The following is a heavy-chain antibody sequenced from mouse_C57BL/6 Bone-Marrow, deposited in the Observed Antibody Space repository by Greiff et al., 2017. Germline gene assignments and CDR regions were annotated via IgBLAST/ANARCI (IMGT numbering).Heavy chain of an antibody. CDR1: GFTFSSYA. CDR3: ARDAYDPFDY. V-gene: IGHV5-4*01. Sequence: EVKLVESGGGLVKPGGSLKLSCAASGFTFSSYAMSWVRQTPEKRLEWVATISDGGSYTYYPDNVKGRFTISRDNAKNNLYLQMSHLKSEDTAMYYCARDAYDPFDYWGQGTTRTVSS. J-gene: IGHJ2*01. D-gene: IGHD2-12*01. CDR2: ISDGGSYT.